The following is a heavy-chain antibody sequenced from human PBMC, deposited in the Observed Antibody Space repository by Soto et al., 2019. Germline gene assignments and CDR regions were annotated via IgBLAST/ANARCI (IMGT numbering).Heavy chain of an antibody. CDR3: TTFYYDILTGYYSDY. J-gene: IGHJ4*02. D-gene: IGHD3-9*01. Sequence: AGGSLRLSCAASGFTFSNAWMNWVRQAPGKGLEWVGRIKSKTDGGTTDYAAPVKGRFTISRDDSKNTLYLQMNSLKTEDTAMYYCTTFYYDILTGYYSDYWGQGALVSVSS. V-gene: IGHV3-15*07. CDR2: IKSKTDGGTT. CDR1: GFTFSNAW.